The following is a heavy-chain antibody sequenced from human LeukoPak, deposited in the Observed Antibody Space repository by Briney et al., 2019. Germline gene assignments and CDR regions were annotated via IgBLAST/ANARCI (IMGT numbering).Heavy chain of an antibody. J-gene: IGHJ6*03. CDR3: ARVRGEGATLTGDYYYYMDV. CDR2: IIPIFGTA. D-gene: IGHD1-26*01. Sequence: ASVKVSCKASGGTFSSYAISWVRQAPGQGLEWMGGIIPIFGTANYAPKFQGRVTITADESTSTAYIELSRLRPEDTAVYYCARVRGEGATLTGDYYYYMDVWGKGTTVTVSS. CDR1: GGTFSSYA. V-gene: IGHV1-69*13.